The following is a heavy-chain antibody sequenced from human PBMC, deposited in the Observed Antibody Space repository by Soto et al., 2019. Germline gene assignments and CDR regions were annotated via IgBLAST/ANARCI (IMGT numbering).Heavy chain of an antibody. Sequence: PSETLSLTCTVSNGSISSHYWSWIRQPPGKGLEWIGYIYSSGSTIYSPSLKSRVTISVDTSKNQFSLKPSSVTAADTAVYYCARLRTTFDIWGQGTLVTVSS. D-gene: IGHD3-10*01. CDR2: IYSSGST. CDR3: ARLRTTFDI. CDR1: NGSISSHY. V-gene: IGHV4-59*11. J-gene: IGHJ3*02.